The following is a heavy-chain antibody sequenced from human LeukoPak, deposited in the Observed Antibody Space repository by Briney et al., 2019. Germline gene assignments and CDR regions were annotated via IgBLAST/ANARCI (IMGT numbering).Heavy chain of an antibody. CDR3: LTSSFDL. Sequence: PGGSLRLSCAASGFTLGVYDIHWVRQAPGKGPEWVSYIRSNRDNITYTQRVNGRFTVYRDNTIHSLYLQMDSLRVEDTALYYCLTSSFDLWGQGTMVTVSS. J-gene: IGHJ4*02. CDR1: GFTLGVYD. CDR2: IRSNRDNI. V-gene: IGHV3-9*01.